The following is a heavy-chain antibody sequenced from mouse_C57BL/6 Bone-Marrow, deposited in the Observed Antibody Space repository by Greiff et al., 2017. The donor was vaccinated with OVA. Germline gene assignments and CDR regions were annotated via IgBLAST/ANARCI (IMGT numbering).Heavy chain of an antibody. CDR1: GYTFTDYY. D-gene: IGHD2-1*01. CDR3: ARGGNPWYFDG. CDR2: IYPGSGNT. J-gene: IGHJ1*03. V-gene: IGHV1-76*01. Sequence: VQFQQSGAELVRPGASVKLSCKASGYTFTDYYINWVKQRPGQGLEWIARIYPGSGNTYYNEKFKGKATLTAEKSSSTAYMQLSSLTSEDSAVYFCARGGNPWYFDGWGTGTTVTVSS.